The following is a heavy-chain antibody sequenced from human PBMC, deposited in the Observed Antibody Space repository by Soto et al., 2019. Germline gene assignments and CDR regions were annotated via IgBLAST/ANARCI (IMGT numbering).Heavy chain of an antibody. J-gene: IGHJ4*02. CDR1: RGAINNSY. CDR2: IHYTGTT. CDR3: VRVANGGLFYN. D-gene: IGHD2-21*01. V-gene: IGHV4-59*01. Sequence: WETLSLTCTVSRGAINNSYWTWIRQPPGKRLEWIGYIHYTGTTNHNPSLRGRVTMSVDASNNQFSLKLSSVTAADTAVYYCVRVANGGLFYNWGPGNMLTVSS.